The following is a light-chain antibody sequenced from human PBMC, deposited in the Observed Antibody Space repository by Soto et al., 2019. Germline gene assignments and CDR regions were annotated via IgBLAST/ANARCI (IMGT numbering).Light chain of an antibody. J-gene: IGKJ4*01. V-gene: IGKV4-1*01. CDR3: QQYSISPAVT. CDR1: QSILYSPNNKNY. Sequence: DIVMTQSPDSLAVSLGERATINCKSSQSILYSPNNKNYLAWYQQKPGQPPKLLIYWASTRESGVPDRFSGSGAGTEFTLTISSLQAEDVAVYYCQQYSISPAVTVGGGTKVEI. CDR2: WAS.